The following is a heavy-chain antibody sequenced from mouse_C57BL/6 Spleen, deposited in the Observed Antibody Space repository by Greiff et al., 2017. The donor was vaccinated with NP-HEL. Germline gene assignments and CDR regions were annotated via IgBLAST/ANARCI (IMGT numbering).Heavy chain of an antibody. V-gene: IGHV1-66*01. CDR3: AREGSNWDLFAY. CDR2: IYPGSGNT. Sequence: QVQLQPSAHAPLPPFSSFPLSFHSSFSIFTIYYIHFFNHIPLHGLEWIGWIYPGSGNTKYNEKFKGKATLTADTSSSTAYMQLSSLTSEDSAVYYCAREGSNWDLFAYWGQGTLVTVSA. D-gene: IGHD4-1*01. CDR1: FSIFTIYY. J-gene: IGHJ3*01.